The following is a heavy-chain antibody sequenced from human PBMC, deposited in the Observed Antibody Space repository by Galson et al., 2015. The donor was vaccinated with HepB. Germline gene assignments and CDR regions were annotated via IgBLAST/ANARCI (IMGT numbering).Heavy chain of an antibody. Sequence: SLRLSCAASGFTFGDYAMSWVRQAPGKGLEWVGFIRSKAYGGTTEYAASVKGRFTISRDDSKSIAYLQMDSLKTEDTAAYYCTRDSTRIDYWGQGTLVTVSS. V-gene: IGHV3-49*04. CDR2: IRSKAYGGTT. CDR3: TRDSTRIDY. D-gene: IGHD2-2*01. J-gene: IGHJ4*02. CDR1: GFTFGDYA.